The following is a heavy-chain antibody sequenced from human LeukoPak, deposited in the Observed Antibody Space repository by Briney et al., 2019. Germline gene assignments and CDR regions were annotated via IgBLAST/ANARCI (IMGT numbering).Heavy chain of an antibody. Sequence: ASVKVSCKASGYTFTGYYMHWVRQAPGQGLEWMGWINPNSGGTKHAQKFQGRVTMTRDTSISTAYMELSRLRSDDTAVYYCARTGYSSSYRFTGDYWGQGTLVTVSS. D-gene: IGHD6-13*01. CDR2: INPNSGGT. CDR1: GYTFTGYY. V-gene: IGHV1-2*02. J-gene: IGHJ4*02. CDR3: ARTGYSSSYRFTGDY.